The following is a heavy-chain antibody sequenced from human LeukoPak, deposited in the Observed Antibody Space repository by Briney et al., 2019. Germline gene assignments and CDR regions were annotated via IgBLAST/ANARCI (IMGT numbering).Heavy chain of an antibody. CDR1: GFTFSTHT. CDR2: ISGSTSVI. V-gene: IGHV3-48*01. J-gene: IGHJ6*03. Sequence: PGGSLSLPCAASGFTFSTHTMAWVRQAPGKGLEWVSYISGSTSVIYYADSVKGRFTISRDNAKNSLYLQMNSLRTEDTAIYYCARGLYYIDVWGNGTAVTVS. CDR3: ARGLYYIDV.